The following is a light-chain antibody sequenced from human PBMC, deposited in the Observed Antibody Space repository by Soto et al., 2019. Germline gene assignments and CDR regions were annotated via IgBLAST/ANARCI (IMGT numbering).Light chain of an antibody. V-gene: IGKV1-27*01. Sequence: DSQMTQSPSSLSASVGDRVTITCRASQGISNYLAWYQQKPGKVPKLLIYAASTLQSGVPSRFSGSGSGTDFTLTISSLQPEDVATYYCQKDNSAPTFGPGTKVDIQ. J-gene: IGKJ3*01. CDR3: QKDNSAPT. CDR2: AAS. CDR1: QGISNY.